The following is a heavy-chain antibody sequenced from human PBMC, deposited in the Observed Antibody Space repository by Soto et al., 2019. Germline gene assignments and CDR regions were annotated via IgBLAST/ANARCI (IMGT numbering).Heavy chain of an antibody. CDR2: INPNSGGT. J-gene: IGHJ4*02. V-gene: IGHV1-2*02. CDR3: ARGSGLIDY. CDR1: GSTFTCYY. Sequence: XSVKVSCKCSGSTFTCYYMHLVRQAPGQGLEWMGWINPNSGGTNYAQKFQGRVTMTRDTSISTAYMELSRLRSDDTAVYYCARGSGLIDYWGQGTLVTVSS. D-gene: IGHD2-15*01.